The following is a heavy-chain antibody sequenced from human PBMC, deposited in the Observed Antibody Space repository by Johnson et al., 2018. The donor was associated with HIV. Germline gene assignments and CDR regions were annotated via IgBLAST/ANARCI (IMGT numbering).Heavy chain of an antibody. V-gene: IGHV3-49*04. Sequence: VLLVESGGGLVQPGRSLRLSCKSSGFTFGDYAMSWVRQAPGKGLEWVGFIRSKAYGGTTEYAASVKGRFTISRDDSKSIAYLQMNSLKTEDTAVYYCTGGSYLDALDIWGQGTMVTVSS. J-gene: IGHJ3*02. CDR2: IRSKAYGGTT. CDR1: GFTFGDYA. CDR3: TGGSYLDALDI. D-gene: IGHD1-26*01.